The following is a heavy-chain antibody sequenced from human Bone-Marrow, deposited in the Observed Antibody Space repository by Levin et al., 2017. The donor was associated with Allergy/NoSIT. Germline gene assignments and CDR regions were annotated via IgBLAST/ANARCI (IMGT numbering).Heavy chain of an antibody. J-gene: IGHJ6*02. CDR1: GFTFSSFG. CDR2: TSHDGGYS. Sequence: LAGGSLRLSCAASGFTFSSFGMHWVRQAPGKGLEWVAVTSHDGGYSYYADSVKGRFTISRDNSMNTLYLQMNSLRGEDRGVYYCAKGIFGVEYSRNYYNMDVWGQGTTVSVSS. V-gene: IGHV3-30*18. CDR3: AKGIFGVEYSRNYYNMDV. D-gene: IGHD3-3*01.